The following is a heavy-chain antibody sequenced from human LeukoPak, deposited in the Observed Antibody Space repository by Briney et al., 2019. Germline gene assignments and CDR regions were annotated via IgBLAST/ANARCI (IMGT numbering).Heavy chain of an antibody. V-gene: IGHV3-30*02. J-gene: IGHJ4*02. CDR3: AKDSRRLRPGYYFDY. CDR1: GFTFSSYG. Sequence: GGSLRLSCAASGFTFSSYGMHWVRQAPGKGLEWVAFIRYDGSNKYYADSVKGRFTISRDNSKNTLYLQMNSLRAEDTAVYYCAKDSRRLRPGYYFDYWGQGTLVTVSS. D-gene: IGHD6-19*01. CDR2: IRYDGSNK.